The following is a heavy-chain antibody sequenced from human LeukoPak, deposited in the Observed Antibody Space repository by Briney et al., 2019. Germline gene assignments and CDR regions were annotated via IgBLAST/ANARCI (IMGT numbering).Heavy chain of an antibody. CDR2: IYSGGST. J-gene: IGHJ4*02. CDR3: ARVDTYSYGYDY. CDR1: GFTVSSNY. V-gene: IGHV3-53*01. D-gene: IGHD5-18*01. Sequence: PGGSLRLSCAASGFTVSSNYMSWVRQVPGKGLEWVSVIYSGGSTYYADSVKGRFTISRDNSKNTLYLQMNSLRAEDTAVYYCARVDTYSYGYDYWGQGTLVTVSS.